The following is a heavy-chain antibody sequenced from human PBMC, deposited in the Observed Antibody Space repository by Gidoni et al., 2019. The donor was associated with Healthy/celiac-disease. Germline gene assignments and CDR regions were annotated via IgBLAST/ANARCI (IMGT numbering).Heavy chain of an antibody. J-gene: IGHJ4*02. CDR3: AKVPPPYTPYYYDSSGNDY. CDR2: ISGSGGST. D-gene: IGHD3-22*01. V-gene: IGHV3-23*01. CDR1: GFTFSSYA. Sequence: EVQLLESGGGLVQTGGSLRLSCAASGFTFSSYAMSWVRQAPGKGLEWVSAISGSGGSTYYADSVKGRFTISRDNSKNTLYLQMNSLRAEDTAVYYCAKVPPPYTPYYYDSSGNDYWGQGTLVTVSS.